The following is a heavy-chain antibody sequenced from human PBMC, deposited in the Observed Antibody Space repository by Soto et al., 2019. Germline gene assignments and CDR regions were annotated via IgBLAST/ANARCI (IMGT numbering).Heavy chain of an antibody. J-gene: IGHJ4*02. CDR3: TREKVISGNPLAY. CDR1: GGSITSNGYY. CDR2: ISYSGTT. V-gene: IGHV4-31*01. Sequence: QVHLQESGPGLVEPSQTLSLTCSVSGGSITSNGYYWTCIRQHPGKALQWIGFISYSGTTYYNPSPQSQISISPDTSKNQFSRTLSSLSAADTGVYYWTREKVISGNPLAYWGQGTLVTVSS. D-gene: IGHD1-26*01.